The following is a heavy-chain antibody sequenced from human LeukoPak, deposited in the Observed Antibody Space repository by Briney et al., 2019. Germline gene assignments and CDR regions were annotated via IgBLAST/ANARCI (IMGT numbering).Heavy chain of an antibody. D-gene: IGHD1-26*01. J-gene: IGHJ4*02. CDR3: ARVAGSIDY. Sequence: GASVKVSCKASGYTFTTYDINWVRQATGQGLEWMGWMNPKSGYTGYAQKFQGRVTMTRDTSISTAYMEVSSLGSEDTAVYYCARVAGSIDYWGQGTLVTVSS. CDR2: MNPKSGYT. V-gene: IGHV1-8*01. CDR1: GYTFTTYD.